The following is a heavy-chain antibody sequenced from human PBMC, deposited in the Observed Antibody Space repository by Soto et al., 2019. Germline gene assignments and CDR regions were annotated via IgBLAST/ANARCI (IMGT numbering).Heavy chain of an antibody. CDR3: ARGRSSGWDAFDI. D-gene: IGHD6-19*01. Sequence: GGSLRLSCAASGFTFSSYWMHWVRQAPGKGLVWVSRINSDGSSTSYADSVKGRFTISRDNAKNTLYLQMNSLRAEDTAVYYCARGRSSGWDAFDIWGQGTMVTVSS. J-gene: IGHJ3*02. CDR2: INSDGSST. V-gene: IGHV3-74*01. CDR1: GFTFSSYW.